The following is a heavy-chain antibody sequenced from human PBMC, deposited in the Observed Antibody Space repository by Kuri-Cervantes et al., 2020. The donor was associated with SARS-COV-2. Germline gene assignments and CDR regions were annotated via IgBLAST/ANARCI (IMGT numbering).Heavy chain of an antibody. CDR2: IIPILGIA. CDR3: ARSANHGSGSYYMSYGMDV. CDR1: GGTFSSYA. D-gene: IGHD3-10*01. V-gene: IGHV1-69*04. J-gene: IGHJ6*02. Sequence: SVKVSCKASGGTFSSYAISWVRQAPGQGLEWMGRIIPILGIANYAQKFQGRVTVTADKSTSTAYMELSSPRSEDTAVYYCARSANHGSGSYYMSYGMDVWGQGTTVTVSS.